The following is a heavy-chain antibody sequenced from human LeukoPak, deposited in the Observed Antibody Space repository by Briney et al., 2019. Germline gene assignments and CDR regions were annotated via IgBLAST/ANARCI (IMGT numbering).Heavy chain of an antibody. Sequence: ASVKVSCKASGYTFTGYYIHWVRQAPGQGLEWMGRINPNSGGTSYAQKFQGRVTMTRDTSISTAYMELSRLRSDDTAMYYCAPRGVDHASGFDYWGQGTLVTVSS. CDR1: GYTFTGYY. D-gene: IGHD3-10*01. CDR3: APRGVDHASGFDY. V-gene: IGHV1-2*06. CDR2: INPNSGGT. J-gene: IGHJ4*02.